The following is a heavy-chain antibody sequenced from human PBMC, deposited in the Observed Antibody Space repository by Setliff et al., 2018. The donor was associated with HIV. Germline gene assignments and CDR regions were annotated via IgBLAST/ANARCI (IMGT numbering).Heavy chain of an antibody. D-gene: IGHD2-21*01. CDR1: GGSISSGGYY. V-gene: IGHV4-31*03. CDR2: IYYSGGT. Sequence: SETLSLTCTVSGGSISSGGYYWSWIRQHPGKGLEWIGYIYYSGGTYYNPSLKSRITMSIDTSKNQFSLKLNSVTAADTAVYFCARASRWGSIPFDYWGQGTLVTVSS. J-gene: IGHJ4*02. CDR3: ARASRWGSIPFDY.